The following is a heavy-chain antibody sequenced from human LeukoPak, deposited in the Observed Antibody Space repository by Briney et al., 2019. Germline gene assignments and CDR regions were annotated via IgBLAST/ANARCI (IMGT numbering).Heavy chain of an antibody. V-gene: IGHV3-30*04. J-gene: IGHJ4*02. CDR3: ARTLIEYSVSSCYFDY. CDR1: GFTFSSYA. Sequence: GGSLRLSCAASGFTFSSYAMTWVRQAPGKGLEWVAAISYDGSNKKYADSVKVRFTISSDNSKNTLYLQMNSLRAEDTAVYYCARTLIEYSVSSCYFDYWGQGTLVTVSS. CDR2: ISYDGSNK. D-gene: IGHD6-6*01.